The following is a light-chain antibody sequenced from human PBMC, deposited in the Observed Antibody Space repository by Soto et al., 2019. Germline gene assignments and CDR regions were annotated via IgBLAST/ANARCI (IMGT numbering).Light chain of an antibody. CDR2: AAS. V-gene: IGKV1-39*01. CDR3: QQSYSTPWT. Sequence: DIPMTQSPSSLSASVGDRVTITCRASQRIATYLNWYRQKPGKAPELLIYAASSLQSGVPSTFSGSGSGPDFTLTISSLQPEDFATYYCQQSYSTPWTFGQGTKVEIK. J-gene: IGKJ1*01. CDR1: QRIATY.